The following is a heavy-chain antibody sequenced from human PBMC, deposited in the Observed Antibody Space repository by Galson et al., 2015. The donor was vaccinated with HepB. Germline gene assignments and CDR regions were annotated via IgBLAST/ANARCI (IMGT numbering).Heavy chain of an antibody. V-gene: IGHV4-31*03. D-gene: IGHD7-27*01. J-gene: IGHJ4*02. CDR3: ARDTGKWGLDY. CDR1: GGSISSGDYY. CDR2: IYYSGRSA. Sequence: TLSLTCTVSGGSISSGDYYWSWIRQLPGKGLEWIAAIYYSGRSASYNPSLVSRATISADTSLNHFSLMLDSVTAADTAMYYCARDTGKWGLDYWGQGTPVTVSS.